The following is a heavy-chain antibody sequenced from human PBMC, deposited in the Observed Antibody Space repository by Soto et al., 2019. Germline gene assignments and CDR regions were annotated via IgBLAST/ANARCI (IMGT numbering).Heavy chain of an antibody. Sequence: SETLSLTCAVSGYSISSSNWWGWIRQTPGKGMEWIGYIYYSGSTYYNPSLKSRVTMSVDTSKNQFSLKLSSVTAVDTAVYYCARAPSRITIFGVVIVSGGWFDPWGQGTLVTVSS. CDR2: IYYSGST. D-gene: IGHD3-3*01. CDR1: GYSISSSNW. CDR3: ARAPSRITIFGVVIVSGGWFDP. V-gene: IGHV4-28*01. J-gene: IGHJ5*02.